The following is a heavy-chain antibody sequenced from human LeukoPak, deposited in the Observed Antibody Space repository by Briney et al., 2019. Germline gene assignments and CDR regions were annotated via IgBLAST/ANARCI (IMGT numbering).Heavy chain of an antibody. J-gene: IGHJ5*02. CDR2: INHSGST. Sequence: SETLSLTCAVYGGSFSGYYWSWIRQPPGKGLEWIGEINHSGSTNYNPSLKSRVTISVDTSKNQFSLKLSSVTAADTAVYYCARLPYYYGSGSYPNWFDPWGQGTLVTVSS. D-gene: IGHD3-10*01. CDR1: GGSFSGYY. V-gene: IGHV4-34*01. CDR3: ARLPYYYGSGSYPNWFDP.